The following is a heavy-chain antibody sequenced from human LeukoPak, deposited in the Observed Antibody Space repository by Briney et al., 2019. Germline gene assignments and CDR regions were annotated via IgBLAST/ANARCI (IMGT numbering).Heavy chain of an antibody. V-gene: IGHV4-61*01. Sequence: PSETLSLTCIVSGGSINGGSVSSSFWSWFRQPPGKGLEWIGYIHYSGSTDYNPALESRVTISADTAKNQFSLNLSSVTAADTAVYYCARDSSGWSFDYWGQGTLVTVSS. CDR3: ARDSSGWSFDY. CDR2: IHYSGST. D-gene: IGHD6-19*01. J-gene: IGHJ4*02. CDR1: GGSINGGSVSSSF.